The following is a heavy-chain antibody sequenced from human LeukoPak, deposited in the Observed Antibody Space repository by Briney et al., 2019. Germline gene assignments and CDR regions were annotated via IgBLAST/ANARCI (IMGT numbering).Heavy chain of an antibody. CDR2: ISWNSGSI. CDR1: GFTFDDYA. V-gene: IGHV3-9*01. Sequence: PGRSLRLSCAASGFTFDDYAMHWVRQAPGKGLEWVSGISWNSGSIGYADSVKGRFTISRDNAKNSLYLQMNSLRAEDAALYYCAKDSRSGSSSRPYYFDYWGQGTLVTVSS. CDR3: AKDSRSGSSSRPYYFDY. J-gene: IGHJ4*02. D-gene: IGHD6-6*01.